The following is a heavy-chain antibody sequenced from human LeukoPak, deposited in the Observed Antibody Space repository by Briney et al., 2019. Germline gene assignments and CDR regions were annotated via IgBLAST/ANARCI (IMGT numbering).Heavy chain of an antibody. Sequence: ASVKVSCEASGYTFTSYYMHWVRQAPGQGLEWMGIINPSGGSTSYAQKFQGRVTISVDTSKNQFSLKLSSVTAADTAVYYCARAVTYYYRYWYFDLWGRGTLVTVSS. CDR2: INPSGGST. CDR1: GYTFTSYY. V-gene: IGHV1-46*01. CDR3: ARAVTYYYRYWYFDL. D-gene: IGHD3-10*01. J-gene: IGHJ2*01.